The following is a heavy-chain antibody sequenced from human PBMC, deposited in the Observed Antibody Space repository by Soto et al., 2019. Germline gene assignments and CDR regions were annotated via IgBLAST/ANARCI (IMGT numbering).Heavy chain of an antibody. CDR3: AGVSYYYDSSSYYFFDY. V-gene: IGHV4-61*01. Sequence: PSETLSLTCTVSGDSVSSGSYYWSWIRQPPGKGLEWIGYIYNSGSTKYNPSLKTRVTISVDTSKNQLSLKLSSVTAADTAVYYCAGVSYYYDSSSYYFFDYWGQGTPVTVSS. J-gene: IGHJ4*02. CDR1: GDSVSSGSYY. D-gene: IGHD3-22*01. CDR2: IYNSGST.